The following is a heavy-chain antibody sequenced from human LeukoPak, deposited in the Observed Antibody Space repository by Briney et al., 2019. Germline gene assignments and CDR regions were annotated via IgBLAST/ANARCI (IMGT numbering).Heavy chain of an antibody. V-gene: IGHV4-39*01. D-gene: IGHD6-19*01. CDR2: IYYSGST. CDR1: GGSISSSSYY. CDR3: ASTVAGTVDY. Sequence: SETLSLTCTVSGGSISSSSYYWGWVRQPPGKGLEWIGSIYYSGSTYYHPSLKSRVTISVDTSKNQFSLKLSSVTAADTAVYYCASTVAGTVDYWGQGTLVTVSS. J-gene: IGHJ4*02.